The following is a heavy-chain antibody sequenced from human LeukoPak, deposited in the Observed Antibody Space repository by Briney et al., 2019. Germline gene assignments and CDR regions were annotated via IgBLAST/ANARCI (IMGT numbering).Heavy chain of an antibody. D-gene: IGHD4-11*01. V-gene: IGHV1-2*02. CDR3: ARYDYSNLDMAEYFQH. CDR2: INPNSGGT. J-gene: IGHJ1*01. CDR1: GYTFTGYY. Sequence: ASVKVSCKASGYTFTGYYMHWVRQAPGQGLEWMGWINPNSGGTNYAQKFQGRVTMTRDTSISTAYMELSRLRSHDTAVYYCARYDYSNLDMAEYFQHWGQGTLVTVSS.